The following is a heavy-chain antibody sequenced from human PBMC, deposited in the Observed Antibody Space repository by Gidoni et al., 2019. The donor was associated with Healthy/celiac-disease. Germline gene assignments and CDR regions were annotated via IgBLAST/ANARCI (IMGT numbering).Heavy chain of an antibody. J-gene: IGHJ6*02. V-gene: IGHV3-53*01. D-gene: IGHD3-22*01. Sequence: EVQLVESGGGLIQPGGSLRLSCAASGFTVSSNYMSWVRQAPGKGLEWVSVIYSGGSTYYADSVKGRFTISRDNSKNTLYLQMNSLRAEDTAVYYCARPLYDSSGYYRDFGMDVWGQGTTVTVSS. CDR2: IYSGGST. CDR1: GFTVSSNY. CDR3: ARPLYDSSGYYRDFGMDV.